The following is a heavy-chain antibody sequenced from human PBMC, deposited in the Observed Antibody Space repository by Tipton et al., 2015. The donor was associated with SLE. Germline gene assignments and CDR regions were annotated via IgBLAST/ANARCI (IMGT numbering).Heavy chain of an antibody. V-gene: IGHV4-59*11. Sequence: TLSLTCTVSGGSITNHYWNWIRQPPGKGLEWIGYIHYSGTTHDNPSLKGRVTISVDSSKNQFSLRLTSVTAADTAVYYCARDPSGYHSTSAYLWGQGTLVTVSS. D-gene: IGHD2-8*01. CDR3: ARDPSGYHSTSAYL. CDR2: IHYSGTT. J-gene: IGHJ5*02. CDR1: GGSITNHY.